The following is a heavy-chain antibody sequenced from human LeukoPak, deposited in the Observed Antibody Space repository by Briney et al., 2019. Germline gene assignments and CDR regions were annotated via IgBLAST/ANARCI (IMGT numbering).Heavy chain of an antibody. J-gene: IGHJ3*02. V-gene: IGHV3-23*01. CDR3: AKGRYSSRNAFDI. CDR2: ISGSGGST. CDR1: GFTFSSYA. Sequence: GGSLRLSCAASGFTFSSYAMSWVRQAPGRGLEWVSAISGSGGSTYYADSVKGRFTISRDNSKNTLYLQMNSLRAEDTAVYYCAKGRYSSRNAFDIWGQGTMVTVSS. D-gene: IGHD5-18*01.